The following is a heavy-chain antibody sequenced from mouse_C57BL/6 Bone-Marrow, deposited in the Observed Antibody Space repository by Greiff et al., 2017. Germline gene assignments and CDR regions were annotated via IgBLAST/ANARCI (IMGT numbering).Heavy chain of an antibody. D-gene: IGHD2-2*01. CDR3: ATMVTCAY. J-gene: IGHJ3*01. Sequence: QVQLKQPGAELVMPGASVKLSCKASGYTFTSYWMHWVKQRPGQGLEWIGEIDPSDSYTNYNQKFKGKSTLTVDKSSSTAYMQLSSLTSEDSAVYYCATMVTCAYWGQGTLVTVSA. CDR2: IDPSDSYT. V-gene: IGHV1-69*01. CDR1: GYTFTSYW.